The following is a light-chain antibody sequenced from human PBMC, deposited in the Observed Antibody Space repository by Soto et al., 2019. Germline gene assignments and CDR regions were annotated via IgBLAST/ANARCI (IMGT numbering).Light chain of an antibody. V-gene: IGKV3-15*01. Sequence: EIVMTQSPATLSVSPGERATLSCRASQGIGVTLAWYQQKPGQTPRLLIYNAVTRATGVPARFSGSGSGTDFTLTINSLQSEDFAVYYCQRYNDWPLTFVGGTKVDIK. CDR2: NAV. J-gene: IGKJ4*01. CDR3: QRYNDWPLT. CDR1: QGIGVT.